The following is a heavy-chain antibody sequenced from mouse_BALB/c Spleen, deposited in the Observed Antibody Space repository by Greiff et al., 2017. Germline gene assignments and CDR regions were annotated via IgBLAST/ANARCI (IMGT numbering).Heavy chain of an antibody. V-gene: IGHV5-12-2*01. Sequence: EVKLMESGGGLVQPGGSLKLSCAASGFTFSSYTMSWVRQTPEKRLEWVAYISNGGGSTYYPDTVKGRFTISRDNAKNTLYLQMSSLKSEDTAMYYCARQGLRLGYAMDYWGQGTSVTVSS. D-gene: IGHD2-4*01. CDR1: GFTFSSYT. J-gene: IGHJ4*01. CDR3: ARQGLRLGYAMDY. CDR2: ISNGGGST.